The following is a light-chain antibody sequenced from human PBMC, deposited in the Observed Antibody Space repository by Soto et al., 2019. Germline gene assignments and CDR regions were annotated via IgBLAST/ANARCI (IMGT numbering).Light chain of an antibody. V-gene: IGLV2-8*01. CDR3: SSYAGSNNYV. CDR1: SSDVGGYKY. Sequence: QSALTQPPSASGSPGQSVTISCTGSSSDVGGYKYVSWYQQYPSKAPKLMIYAVNKRPSGVPDRFSGSKSGNTASLTVSGFQAEDEADYYCSSYAGSNNYVFGTGTKVTVL. J-gene: IGLJ1*01. CDR2: AVN.